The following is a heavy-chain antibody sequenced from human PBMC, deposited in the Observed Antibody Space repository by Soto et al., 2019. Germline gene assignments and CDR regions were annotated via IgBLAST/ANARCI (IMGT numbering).Heavy chain of an antibody. D-gene: IGHD1-1*01. J-gene: IGHJ4*02. CDR3: ARRSGTTIFDF. CDR2: IRVYSGDT. Sequence: QVQLVQSGAEVKKSGASVKVSCKASGYTFSNYGISWVRQAPGQGLEWMGWIRVYSGDTHYAQSFRGRVTMTADTSTTTAYMDLSNLTSDDTAVYFCARRSGTTIFDFWGPGTLVTVSS. CDR1: GYTFSNYG. V-gene: IGHV1-18*04.